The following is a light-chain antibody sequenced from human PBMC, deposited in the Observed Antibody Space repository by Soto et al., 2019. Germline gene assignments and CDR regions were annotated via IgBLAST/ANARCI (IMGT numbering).Light chain of an antibody. CDR3: QSYDSALSAVV. CDR2: ANN. J-gene: IGLJ2*01. Sequence: QSVLTQPPSVSGAPGQSVAISCTGSSSNIGAGYDEHWYQHLPGRAPKLLIYANNNRPSGVPDRFSGSKSGTSASLAITGLQAEDEAHYYCQSYDSALSAVVFGGGTKLTVL. CDR1: SSNIGAGYD. V-gene: IGLV1-40*01.